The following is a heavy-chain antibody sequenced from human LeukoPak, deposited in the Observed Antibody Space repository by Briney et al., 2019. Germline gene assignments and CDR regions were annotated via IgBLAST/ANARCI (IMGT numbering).Heavy chain of an antibody. D-gene: IGHD2-15*01. V-gene: IGHV3-23*01. J-gene: IGHJ4*02. CDR1: GFTFSSYA. Sequence: GGPLRLSCAASGFTFSSYAMSGLRESPGKGLEGGRAIGGSGVSTYYADSGKGRSTTSRDNTKTRLYLKMNRLRAEDRAVYCCAKGDMEVVYGDYWGQGNLVSVSS. CDR3: AKGDMEVVYGDY. CDR2: IGGSGVST.